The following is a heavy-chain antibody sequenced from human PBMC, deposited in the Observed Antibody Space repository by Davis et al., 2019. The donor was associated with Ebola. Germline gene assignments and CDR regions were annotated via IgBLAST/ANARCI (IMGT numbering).Heavy chain of an antibody. D-gene: IGHD1-26*01. CDR3: ARTSIVGTTTTASDI. V-gene: IGHV1-18*04. CDR2: ISAYNGNT. Sequence: AASVKVSCKASGYTFTSYGISWVRQAPGQGLEWMGWISAYNGNTNYAQKLQGRVTMTTDTSTGTAYLDLRSLRSDDTAVYFCARTSIVGTTTTASDIWGQGTLVTVPS. CDR1: GYTFTSYG. J-gene: IGHJ3*02.